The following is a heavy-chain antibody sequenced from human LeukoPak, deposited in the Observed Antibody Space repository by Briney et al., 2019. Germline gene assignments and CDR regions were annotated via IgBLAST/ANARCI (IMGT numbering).Heavy chain of an antibody. CDR3: AKYRDLQITIFGVVRYVDV. J-gene: IGHJ6*03. Sequence: GGSLRLSCAASGFTFSNFGMHWVRQAPGKGLEWVAVISYDGKNEYYTDSVKGRFTISRDNAKNTVYLQMNSLKPEDTAVYYCAKYRDLQITIFGVVRYVDVWGKGTTVTVSS. D-gene: IGHD3-3*01. CDR1: GFTFSNFG. CDR2: ISYDGKNE. V-gene: IGHV3-30*18.